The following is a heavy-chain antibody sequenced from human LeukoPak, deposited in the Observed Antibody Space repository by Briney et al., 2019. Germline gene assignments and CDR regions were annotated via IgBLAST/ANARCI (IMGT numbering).Heavy chain of an antibody. CDR3: ARGHYDLAP. CDR2: IYSSGST. V-gene: IGHV4-61*08. D-gene: IGHD4-17*01. Sequence: PSQTLSLTCTVSGGSISSGGYYWSWIRQPPRKGLEWIGYIYSSGSTKYDPSLESRVTISLDTSKNQVSLNLSSVTAADTAIYFCARGHYDLAPWGQGILVTVSS. J-gene: IGHJ5*02. CDR1: GGSISSGGYY.